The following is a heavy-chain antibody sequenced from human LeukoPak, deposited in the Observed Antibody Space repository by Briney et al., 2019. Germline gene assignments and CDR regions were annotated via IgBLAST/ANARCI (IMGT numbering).Heavy chain of an antibody. J-gene: IGHJ4*02. Sequence: GRSLRLSCVASGFTFKTYHMNWVRQAPGKGQEWLSGITSGASVIYYADSVKGRFTISRDDAMNSVFLQMSGLTVDDTAVYYCARKRLADLGDDTSFGGTPFDSWGQGTLVIVSS. V-gene: IGHV3-48*03. CDR1: GFTFKTYH. CDR2: ITSGASVI. D-gene: IGHD3-16*01. CDR3: ARKRLADLGDDTSFGGTPFDS.